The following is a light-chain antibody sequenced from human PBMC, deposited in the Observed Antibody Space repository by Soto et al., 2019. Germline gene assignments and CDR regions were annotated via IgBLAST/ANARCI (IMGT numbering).Light chain of an antibody. CDR2: DVS. V-gene: IGLV2-14*01. CDR3: SSYTSSTLYV. CDR1: SSDVGGYNY. J-gene: IGLJ1*01. Sequence: ALTQPASGSGAPGQSIPISCTGTSSDVGGYNYVSWYQQHPGKAPKLMIYDVSNRPSGVSNRFSGSKSGNTASLTISGLQAEDEADYYCSSYTSSTLYVFGTGTKVTVL.